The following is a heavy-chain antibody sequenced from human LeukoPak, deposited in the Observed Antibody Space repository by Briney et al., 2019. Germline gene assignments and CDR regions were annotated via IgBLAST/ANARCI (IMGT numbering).Heavy chain of an antibody. J-gene: IGHJ4*01. D-gene: IGHD6-13*01. Sequence: GGSLRLSCEVSGFTFTDYWMNWVRQAPGKGPEWVASIRQDGSEKTYVDSVKGRFTISRDSNKNSLSLQLNGLRAEDTAVYYCARDGTAAGLYFDLWGQGTLVTVSS. V-gene: IGHV3-7*01. CDR3: ARDGTAAGLYFDL. CDR1: GFTFTDYW. CDR2: IRQDGSEK.